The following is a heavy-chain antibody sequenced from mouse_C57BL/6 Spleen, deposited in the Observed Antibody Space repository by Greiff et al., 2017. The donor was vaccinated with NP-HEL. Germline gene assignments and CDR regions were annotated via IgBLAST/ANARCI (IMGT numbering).Heavy chain of an antibody. CDR1: GFTFSSYA. J-gene: IGHJ3*01. Sequence: EVNVVESGGGLVKPGGSLKLSCAASGFTFSSYAMSWVRQTPEKRLEWVATISDGGSYTYYPDNVKGRFTISRDNAKNNLYLQMSHLKSEDTAMYYCARGPLTGWFAYWGQGTLVTVSA. V-gene: IGHV5-4*03. D-gene: IGHD4-1*01. CDR2: ISDGGSYT. CDR3: ARGPLTGWFAY.